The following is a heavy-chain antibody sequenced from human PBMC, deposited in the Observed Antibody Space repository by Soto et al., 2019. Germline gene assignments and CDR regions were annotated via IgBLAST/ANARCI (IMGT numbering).Heavy chain of an antibody. D-gene: IGHD4-17*01. V-gene: IGHV4-59*12. CDR3: ARSMTTVTTNDY. J-gene: IGHJ4*02. CDR2: IYYSGST. CDR1: GGSISSYY. Sequence: TSEXLSLTCTVSGGSISSYYWSWIRQPPGKGLEWIGYIYYSGSTNYNPSLKSRVTISVDTSKNQFSLKLSSVTAADTAVYYCARSMTTVTTNDYWGQGSLVTVSS.